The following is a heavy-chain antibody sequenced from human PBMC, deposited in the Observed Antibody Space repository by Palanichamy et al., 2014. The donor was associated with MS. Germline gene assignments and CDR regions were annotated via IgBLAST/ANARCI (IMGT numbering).Heavy chain of an antibody. J-gene: IGHJ4*02. CDR1: GGSISSSNEY. V-gene: IGHV4-39*01. Sequence: QLQLRESGPGLVKPSETLSLTCTVSGGSISSSNEYWVWIRQPPGKGLEWIGTIYHSGNTYYNPPLKSRVTISVDTSKNQFSLKLNSVTAADTAVYYCARLHCSNPRCYANYHFDFWGQGSLVTVSS. D-gene: IGHD2-2*01. CDR3: ARLHCSNPRCYANYHFDF. CDR2: IYHSGNT.